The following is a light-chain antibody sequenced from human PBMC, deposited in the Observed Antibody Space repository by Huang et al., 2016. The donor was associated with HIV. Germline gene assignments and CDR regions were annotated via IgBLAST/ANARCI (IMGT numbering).Light chain of an antibody. CDR1: RSVSTN. V-gene: IGKV3-15*01. CDR2: GSS. CDR3: HQYNNWRLS. Sequence: EIVMTQSPATLSVSPGQRVTLSCRANRSVSTNLAWYQQRHGQAPRLLIYGSSTRAPGIPARVSGSGSGTDFSLTISSLQSEDFALYYCHQYNNWRLSVGGGTRV. J-gene: IGKJ4*01.